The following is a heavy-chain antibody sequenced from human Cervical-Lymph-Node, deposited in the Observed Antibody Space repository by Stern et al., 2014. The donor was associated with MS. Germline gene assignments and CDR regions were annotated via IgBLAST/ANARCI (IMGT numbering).Heavy chain of an antibody. J-gene: IGHJ6*02. CDR2: PDWDADK. Sequence: ESGPALVKPTQTLTLTCTFSGFSLTPSGMRVSWIRQPPGKALEWLAPPDWDADKLFSTSLQTRLTISKDTSKNQVVLTMTNMAPVDTATYYCARDPNESYIRDRNIYFGMDVWGQGTTVTVSS. CDR1: GFSLTPSGMR. V-gene: IGHV2-70*04. D-gene: IGHD1-26*01. CDR3: ARDPNESYIRDRNIYFGMDV.